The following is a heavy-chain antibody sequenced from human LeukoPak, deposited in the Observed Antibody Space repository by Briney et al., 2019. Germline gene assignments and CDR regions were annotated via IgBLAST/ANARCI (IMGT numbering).Heavy chain of an antibody. CDR2: ISWNSGSI. V-gene: IGHV3-9*01. J-gene: IGHJ3*02. CDR3: AKYQSSVAGYGDAFDI. Sequence: QPGRSLRLSCAASGFTFDDYAMHWVRHAPGKGLEWVSGISWNSGSIGYADSVKGRFTISRDNAKNSLYLQMNSLRAEDTALYYCAKYQSSVAGYGDAFDIWGQGTMVTVSS. CDR1: GFTFDDYA. D-gene: IGHD6-19*01.